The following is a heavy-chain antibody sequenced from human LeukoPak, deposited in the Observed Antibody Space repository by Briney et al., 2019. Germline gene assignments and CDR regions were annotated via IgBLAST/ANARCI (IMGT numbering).Heavy chain of an antibody. Sequence: PSETLSLTCAVYGGSFSGYYWSWIRQPPGKGLEWIGEINHSGSTNYNPYLKSRVTISVDTSKNQFSLKLSSVTAADTAVYYCARGPLYYYDSSGYYFDDYWGQGTLVTVSS. CDR2: INHSGST. D-gene: IGHD3-22*01. J-gene: IGHJ4*02. CDR3: ARGPLYYYDSSGYYFDDY. V-gene: IGHV4-34*01. CDR1: GGSFSGYY.